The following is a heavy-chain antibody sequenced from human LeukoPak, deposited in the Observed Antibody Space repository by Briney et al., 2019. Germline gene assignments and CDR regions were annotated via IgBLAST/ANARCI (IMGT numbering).Heavy chain of an antibody. D-gene: IGHD1-26*01. CDR1: GFTFTSYA. CDR2: ISGSGGGT. J-gene: IGHJ4*02. Sequence: GGSLRLSCAASGFTFTSYAMSWVRQAPGKGLEWVSSISGSGGGTFYADSVKGRFTISRDNAKNTLYLQMNSLRAEDTAVYYCSRGGNYPLWGQGTLVTVSS. CDR3: SRGGNYPL. V-gene: IGHV3-23*01.